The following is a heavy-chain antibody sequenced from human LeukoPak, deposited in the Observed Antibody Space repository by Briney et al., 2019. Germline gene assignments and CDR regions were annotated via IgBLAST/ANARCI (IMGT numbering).Heavy chain of an antibody. D-gene: IGHD2-21*02. Sequence: PEASVNVSCKASGYTFTSYGISWVRQAPGQRLECMGWINTGNGNTKYSQKFQGRVTITRDTSASTAYMDLSSLRSEDTAVYYCARNTETAIPLPYYFDYWGQGTLVTVSS. V-gene: IGHV1-3*04. CDR2: INTGNGNT. CDR3: ARNTETAIPLPYYFDY. J-gene: IGHJ4*02. CDR1: GYTFTSYG.